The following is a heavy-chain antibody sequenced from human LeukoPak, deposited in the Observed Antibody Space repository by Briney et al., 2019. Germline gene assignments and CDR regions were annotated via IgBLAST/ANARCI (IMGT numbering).Heavy chain of an antibody. D-gene: IGHD6-19*01. CDR3: ARDFAWLADY. V-gene: IGHV3-30-3*01. J-gene: IGHJ4*02. CDR2: ISKDGSNK. Sequence: GGSLRLSCAASGFTFSRYAMHWVRQAPGKGLEWVAVISKDGSNKCYADSVKGRFTISRDNSKNTLYLQMDRLRAEDTAVYYCARDFAWLADYWGQGTLVTVSS. CDR1: GFTFSRYA.